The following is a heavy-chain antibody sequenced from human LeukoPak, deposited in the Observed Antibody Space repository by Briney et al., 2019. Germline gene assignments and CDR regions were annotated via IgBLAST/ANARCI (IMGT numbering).Heavy chain of an antibody. D-gene: IGHD6-13*01. CDR2: ICNEESHK. V-gene: IGHV3-33*06. J-gene: IGHJ5*01. Sequence: GGSLRLSCAASGFTFSSYGMHWVRQDPGEGLEWVAVICNEESHKYHADFIKGRFTISRDNSKNSLYLQTNSLRVEDTAVYYCAKGSYSSSPGWFDPWGQGTLVTVSS. CDR3: AKGSYSSSPGWFDP. CDR1: GFTFSSYG.